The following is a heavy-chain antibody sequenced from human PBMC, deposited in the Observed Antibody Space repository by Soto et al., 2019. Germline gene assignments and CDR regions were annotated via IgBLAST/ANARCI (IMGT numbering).Heavy chain of an antibody. CDR3: TVRRMLRGIIYSGGMVV. Sequence: QVQLQESGPGLVKSSQTLSLTCTVSGGSISSYCNYWIWIRQHPGQVLEGIGYIYYSGSTNYNLSLHSRVTISVHKTQNQSSPKLNCVTAAETAVPYCTVRRMLRGIIYSGGMVVGGRAT. V-gene: IGHV4-31*03. J-gene: IGHJ6*02. D-gene: IGHD3-10*01. CDR2: IYYSGST. CDR1: GGSISSYCNY.